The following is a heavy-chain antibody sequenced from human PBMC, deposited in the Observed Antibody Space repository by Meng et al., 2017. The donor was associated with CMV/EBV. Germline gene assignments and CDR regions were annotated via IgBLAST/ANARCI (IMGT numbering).Heavy chain of an antibody. CDR1: GGSISSSSYY. J-gene: IGHJ4*02. D-gene: IGHD3-22*01. V-gene: IGHV4-39*07. CDR3: ASLGAYSSGPFDY. Sequence: QLLEPGPGLVKPSETLSLPCTGSGGSISSSSYYWGWIRQPPGKGLEWIGSIYYSGSTYYNPSLKSRVTISVDTSKNQFSLKLSSVTAADTAVYYCASLGAYSSGPFDYWGQGTLVTVSS. CDR2: IYYSGST.